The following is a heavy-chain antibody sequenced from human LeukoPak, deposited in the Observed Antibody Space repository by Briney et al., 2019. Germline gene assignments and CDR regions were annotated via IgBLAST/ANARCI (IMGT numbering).Heavy chain of an antibody. V-gene: IGHV1-18*01. CDR1: GYTFTSYG. CDR2: ISAYNGNT. CDR3: ATQHSGSYYFDY. D-gene: IGHD1-26*01. Sequence: ASVKVSCKASGYTFTSYGISWVRQAPGQGLEWMGWISAYNGNTNYAQKLQGRVTMTTDTSTSTAYMALRSLRSDDTAVYYCATQHSGSYYFDYWGQGTLVTVSS. J-gene: IGHJ4*02.